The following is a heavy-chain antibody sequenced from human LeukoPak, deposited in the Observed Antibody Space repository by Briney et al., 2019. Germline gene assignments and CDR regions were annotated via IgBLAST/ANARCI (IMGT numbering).Heavy chain of an antibody. CDR2: IYYSGST. J-gene: IGHJ4*02. V-gene: IGHV4-59*01. D-gene: IGHD5-18*01. Sequence: PSETLSLTCTVSGVSISSYYWSWIRQPPGKGLEWIGYIYYSGSTNYNPSLKSRVTISVDTSKNQLSLKLSSVTAADTAVYYCAANLRYSYGGLRIDYWGQGTLVTVSS. CDR3: AANLRYSYGGLRIDY. CDR1: GVSISSYY.